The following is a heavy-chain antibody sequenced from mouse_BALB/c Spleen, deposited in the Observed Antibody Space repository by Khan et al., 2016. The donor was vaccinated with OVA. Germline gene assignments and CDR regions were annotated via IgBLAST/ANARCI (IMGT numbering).Heavy chain of an antibody. D-gene: IGHD1-1*01. Sequence: EVELVESGGDLVKPGGSLKLSCAASGFTFSTYGMSWVRQTPDKRLEWVATVSTGGGYTYYPDSVKGRFTISRVETTNTLCRQLSGLKSEDTAMFYCARLAYYYDSEGFAYWGQGTLVTVSA. J-gene: IGHJ3*01. CDR3: ARLAYYYDSEGFAY. CDR2: VSTGGGYT. CDR1: GFTFSTYG. V-gene: IGHV5-6*01.